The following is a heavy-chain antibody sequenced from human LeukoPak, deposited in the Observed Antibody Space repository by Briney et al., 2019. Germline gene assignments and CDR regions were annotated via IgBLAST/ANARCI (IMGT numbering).Heavy chain of an antibody. CDR2: IYYSGST. Sequence: PSETLSLTCTVSGGSISSYYWSWIRQPPGKGLEWIGYIYYSGSTNYNPSLKSRVTISVDTSKNQFSLKLSSVTAEDTAVYYCARQVAKPLIKVGATPPFDYWGQGTLVTVSS. CDR3: ARQVAKPLIKVGATPPFDY. D-gene: IGHD1-26*01. CDR1: GGSISSYY. V-gene: IGHV4-59*01. J-gene: IGHJ4*02.